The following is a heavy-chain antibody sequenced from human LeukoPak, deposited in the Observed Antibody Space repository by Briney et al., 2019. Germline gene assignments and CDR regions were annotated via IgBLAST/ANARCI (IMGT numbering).Heavy chain of an antibody. CDR1: GFTFSSYG. CDR2: ISGSGGST. J-gene: IGHJ1*01. CDR3: ARGRCTGGNCYFQYFHD. V-gene: IGHV3-23*01. D-gene: IGHD2-15*01. Sequence: PGGSLRLSCAASGFTFSSYGMSWVRQAPGKGLEWVSAISGSGGSTYYADSVKGRFTISRDNSKNTLFLHMNTLRAEDTAVYYCARGRCTGGNCYFQYFHDWGQGTLVTVSS.